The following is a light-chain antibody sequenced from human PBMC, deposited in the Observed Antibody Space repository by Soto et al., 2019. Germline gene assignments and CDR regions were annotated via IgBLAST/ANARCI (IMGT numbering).Light chain of an antibody. J-gene: IGKJ3*01. CDR1: QGVSSN. CDR3: QQYNNWPRT. CDR2: DAS. Sequence: EIVMTQAPATLSVSPGERATLSCRASQGVSSNLAWYQQKPGQAPRLLLYDASARASAIPARFSGSGSGTDFTLTISSLQSEDFAVYYCQQYNNWPRTFGPGTKVDIK. V-gene: IGKV3-15*01.